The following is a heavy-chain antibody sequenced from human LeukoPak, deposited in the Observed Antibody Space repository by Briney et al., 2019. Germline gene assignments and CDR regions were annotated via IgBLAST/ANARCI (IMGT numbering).Heavy chain of an antibody. D-gene: IGHD3-3*02. CDR2: ISYDGRNQ. CDR1: GFTFSNYA. V-gene: IGHV3-30*04. CDR3: ARYGAFLDY. J-gene: IGHJ4*02. Sequence: PGGSLRLSCAASGFTFSNYAMHWVRQAPGKGLEWVAVISYDGRNQYYADAVKGRFTVSRGNSKSTLYLQMNSLRGEDTAVYNCARYGAFLDYWGRGTLVTVSS.